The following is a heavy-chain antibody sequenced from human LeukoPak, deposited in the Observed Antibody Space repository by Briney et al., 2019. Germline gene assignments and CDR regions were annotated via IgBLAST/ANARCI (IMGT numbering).Heavy chain of an antibody. CDR1: GFTFSNYW. CDR3: ARGHSGSTGGFDY. Sequence: PGGSLRLSCSASGFTFSNYWMPWVRQAPGKGLVWVSRINNDGSSTSYADSVKGRFTISRDNAKNSLYLQMNSLRAEDTAVYYCARGHSGSTGGFDYWGQGTLVTVSS. J-gene: IGHJ4*02. D-gene: IGHD1-26*01. V-gene: IGHV3-74*01. CDR2: INNDGSST.